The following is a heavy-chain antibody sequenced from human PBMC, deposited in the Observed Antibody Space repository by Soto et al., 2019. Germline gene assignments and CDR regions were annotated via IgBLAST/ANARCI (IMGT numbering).Heavy chain of an antibody. V-gene: IGHV3-33*01. D-gene: IGHD4-17*01. Sequence: QVQLVESGGGVVQPGMSLRLSCTASRFTFGSFGMHWVRQAPGKGLEWVTSIWYDGSRKYYADSVKGRFTISRDNSKNTLYRQMNSLRDEDTAVYYCARDVHDYGDYRGVFDPWGQGTLVTVSS. CDR3: ARDVHDYGDYRGVFDP. CDR1: RFTFGSFG. J-gene: IGHJ5*02. CDR2: IWYDGSRK.